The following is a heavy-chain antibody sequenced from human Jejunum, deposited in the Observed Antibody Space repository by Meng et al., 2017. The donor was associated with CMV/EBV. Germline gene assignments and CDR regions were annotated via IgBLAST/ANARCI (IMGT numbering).Heavy chain of an antibody. CDR2: INPNSGGT. Sequence: QVHLPQSGAEVKKPGASVRVSCEASGYTFASYGISWLRQAPGQGLEWMGWINPNSGGTNYAQKFQGRVTITRDTSISTAYMELSSLRSDDTAVYYCARDPSIAVAGTSFDYWGQGTLVTVSS. V-gene: IGHV1-2*02. D-gene: IGHD6-19*01. J-gene: IGHJ4*02. CDR3: ARDPSIAVAGTSFDY. CDR1: GYTFASYG.